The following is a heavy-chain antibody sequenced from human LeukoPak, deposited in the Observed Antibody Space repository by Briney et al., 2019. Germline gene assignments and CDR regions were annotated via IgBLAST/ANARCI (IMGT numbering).Heavy chain of an antibody. CDR3: AREARGEINCSSTSCLGEDAFDI. CDR2: INPNSGGT. CDR1: GYTFTGYY. D-gene: IGHD2-2*01. V-gene: IGHV1-2*02. J-gene: IGHJ3*02. Sequence: GASVKVSCKASGYTFTGYYMHWVRQAPGQGLEWMGWINPNSGGTNYAQKFQGRVTMTRDTSISTAYMELSRLRSDDTAVYYCAREARGEINCSSTSCLGEDAFDIWGQGTMVTVSS.